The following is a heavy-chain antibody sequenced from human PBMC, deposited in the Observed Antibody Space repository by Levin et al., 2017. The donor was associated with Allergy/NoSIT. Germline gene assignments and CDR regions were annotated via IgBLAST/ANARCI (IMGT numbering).Heavy chain of an antibody. J-gene: IGHJ4*02. D-gene: IGHD3-3*01. CDR3: AKDVYDFWSGYYGPFDY. CDR2: ISGSGGST. Sequence: GESLKISCAASGFTFSSYAMSWVRQAPGKGLEWVSAISGSGGSTYYADSVKGRFTISRDNSKNTLYLQMNSLRAEDTAVYYCAKDVYDFWSGYYGPFDYWGQGTLVTVSS. CDR1: GFTFSSYA. V-gene: IGHV3-23*01.